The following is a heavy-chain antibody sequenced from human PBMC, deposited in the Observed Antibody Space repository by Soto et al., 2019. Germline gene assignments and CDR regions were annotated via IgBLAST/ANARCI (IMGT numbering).Heavy chain of an antibody. CDR3: AINYYGSGSYYNLWFDP. V-gene: IGHV1-46*01. CDR1: GYTFTSYY. J-gene: IGHJ5*02. CDR2: INPSGGST. Sequence: ASMKVSCKASGYTFTSYYMHWVRQAPGQGLEWMGIINPSGGSTSYAQKFQGRVTMTRDTSTSTVYMELSSLRSEDTAVYYCAINYYGSGSYYNLWFDPWGQGTLVTVSS. D-gene: IGHD3-10*01.